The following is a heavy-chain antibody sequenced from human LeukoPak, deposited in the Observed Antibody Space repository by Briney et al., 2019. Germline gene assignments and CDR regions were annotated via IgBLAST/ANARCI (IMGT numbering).Heavy chain of an antibody. D-gene: IGHD3-22*01. CDR1: GYTFTSYY. CDR3: ARVSGGGYYDSSGYYYFDY. J-gene: IGHJ4*02. Sequence: ASVKVSCKASGYTFTSYYMHWVRQAPGQGLEWMGIINPSGVSTTYAQKFQGRVTMTRDTSASTVYMELSSLRSEDTAVYYCARVSGGGYYDSSGYYYFDYWGQGTLVTVSS. CDR2: INPSGVST. V-gene: IGHV1-46*01.